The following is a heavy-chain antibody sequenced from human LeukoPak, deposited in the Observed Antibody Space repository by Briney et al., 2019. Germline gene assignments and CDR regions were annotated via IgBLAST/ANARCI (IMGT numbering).Heavy chain of an antibody. CDR2: ISYEGGTQ. Sequence: PGGSLRLSCAASGVTLSPYGMHWVRQAPGKGLEWVAVISYEGGTQHYADSVKGRFTISRDNSKNTLYLQMNSLRVEDTAVYYCAKTRPRTVSGSYYVVFDYWGQGTLVTVSS. J-gene: IGHJ4*02. V-gene: IGHV3-30*18. CDR3: AKTRPRTVSGSYYVVFDY. CDR1: GVTLSPYG. D-gene: IGHD1-26*01.